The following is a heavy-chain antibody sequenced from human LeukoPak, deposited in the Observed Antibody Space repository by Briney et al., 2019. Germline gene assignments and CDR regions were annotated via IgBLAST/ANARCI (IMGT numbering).Heavy chain of an antibody. D-gene: IGHD6-13*01. Sequence: SETLSLTCAVSGGSISSNNWWSWVRPPPGKGLEWIGEIYHSGTTNYNSSLKSRVTISVDKPKNQFSLKLSPVYYCARASGYSNRHCDYWGQGTLVTVSS. V-gene: IGHV4-4*02. CDR2: IYHSGTT. CDR1: GGSISSNNW. J-gene: IGHJ4*02. CDR3: NRHCDY.